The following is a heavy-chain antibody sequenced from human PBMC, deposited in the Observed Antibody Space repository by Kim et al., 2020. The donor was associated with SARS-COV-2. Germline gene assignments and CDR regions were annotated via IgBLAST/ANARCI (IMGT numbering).Heavy chain of an antibody. D-gene: IGHD3-22*01. CDR2: IPSDGSSS. J-gene: IGHJ3*02. V-gene: IGHV3-30*04. CDR1: GFTLRTYV. CDR3: ARESHSSGYSGTFDI. Sequence: GGSLRLSCEASGFTLRTYVMHWLRQAPGKGLEWVAVIPSDGSSSRSADSLKGRFTASRDDSKSTLSLQLNGLGGDDTAAYYCARESHSSGYSGTFDIWG.